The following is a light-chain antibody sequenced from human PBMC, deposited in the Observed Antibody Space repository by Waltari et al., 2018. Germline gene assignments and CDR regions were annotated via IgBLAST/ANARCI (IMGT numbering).Light chain of an antibody. Sequence: DIQMTQSPSSLSASVGDRVTITCRASQTISSYLNWYQRKPGKAPNLLIHAASSLQSGVPSRFSSSGSGTDFTLTISSVQPQDFATYYCPQSYSTPYTFGQGTKLESK. CDR3: PQSYSTPYT. CDR1: QTISSY. J-gene: IGKJ2*01. V-gene: IGKV1-39*01. CDR2: AAS.